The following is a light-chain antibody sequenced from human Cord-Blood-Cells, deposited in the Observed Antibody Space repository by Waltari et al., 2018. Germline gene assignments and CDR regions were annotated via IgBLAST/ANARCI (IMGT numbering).Light chain of an antibody. CDR2: DVS. CDR1: RSDVGGYNY. Sequence: QSALTKPASVSGSPGQSITLSCTGTRSDVGGYNYVSWYQQHPGKAPKLMIDDVSNRPSGVSNRFSGSKSGNTASLTISGLQAEDEADYYCSSYTSSSTWVFGGGTKLTVL. J-gene: IGLJ3*02. V-gene: IGLV2-14*01. CDR3: SSYTSSSTWV.